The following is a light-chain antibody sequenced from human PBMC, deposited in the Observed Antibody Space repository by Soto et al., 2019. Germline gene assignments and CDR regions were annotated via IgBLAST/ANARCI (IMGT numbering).Light chain of an antibody. CDR3: SSYTSSSTLV. J-gene: IGLJ2*01. V-gene: IGLV2-14*01. CDR1: SSDVGGYNY. CDR2: DVS. Sequence: QSARTQPASVSGSPGQSIPISCTGTSSDVGGYNYVSWYQQHPGKAPKLMIYDVSNRPSGVSNRFSGSKSGNTASLTISGLQDEDEADYYCSSYTSSSTLVFGGGTKVTVL.